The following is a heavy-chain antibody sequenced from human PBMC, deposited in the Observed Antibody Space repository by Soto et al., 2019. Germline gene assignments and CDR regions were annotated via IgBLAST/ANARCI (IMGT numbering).Heavy chain of an antibody. V-gene: IGHV3-48*03. Sequence: GGSLRLSCAASGFTFSSYEMNWVRQAPGKGLEWVSYISSSGSTIYYADSVKGRFTISRDNAKNSLYLHMNSLRAEDTAVYYCARGEEVVVAATNYYYYYGMDVWGQGTTVTVSS. CDR1: GFTFSSYE. J-gene: IGHJ6*02. D-gene: IGHD2-15*01. CDR2: ISSSGSTI. CDR3: ARGEEVVVAATNYYYYYGMDV.